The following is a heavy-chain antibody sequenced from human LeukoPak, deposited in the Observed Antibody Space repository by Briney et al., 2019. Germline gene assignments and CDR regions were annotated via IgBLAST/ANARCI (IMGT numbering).Heavy chain of an antibody. V-gene: IGHV4-61*02. CDR3: ARGVRQTDGGYIYAFDI. J-gene: IGHJ3*02. Sequence: SETLSLTCTVSGGSISIGSYYWSWIRQPAGKGLEWIGRIYTSGSTNYNPSLKSRVTISVDTSKNQFSLKLSSVTAADTAVYYCARGVRQTDGGYIYAFDIWGQGTMVTVSS. D-gene: IGHD5-12*01. CDR2: IYTSGST. CDR1: GGSISIGSYY.